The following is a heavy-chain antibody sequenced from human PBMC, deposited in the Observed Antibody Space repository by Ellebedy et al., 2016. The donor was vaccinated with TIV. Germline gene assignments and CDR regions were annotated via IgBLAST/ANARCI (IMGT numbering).Heavy chain of an antibody. J-gene: IGHJ4*02. V-gene: IGHV3-23*01. CDR1: GFTFSSYA. CDR3: ARDSGRRRSWDNDY. CDR2: ISDSGGNT. D-gene: IGHD3-10*01. Sequence: GESLKISCVASGFTFSSYAMCWVRQAPGKGLEWVSTISDSGGNTHFPDSVKGRFTISRDNSRKTVYLQMNNLRAEDTAVYYCARDSGRRRSWDNDYWGQGTLVTVSS.